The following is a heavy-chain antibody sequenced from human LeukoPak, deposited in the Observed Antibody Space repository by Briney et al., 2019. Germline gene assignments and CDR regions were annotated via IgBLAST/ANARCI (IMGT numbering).Heavy chain of an antibody. CDR2: INHSGST. D-gene: IGHD3-16*01. CDR1: GGSISSSSYY. V-gene: IGHV4-39*07. Sequence: SETLSLTCTVSGGSISSSSYYWGWIRQPPGKGLEWIGEINHSGSTNYNPSLKSRVTISVDTSKNQFSLKLSSVTAADTAVYYCARRRIMARRFDPWGQGTLVTVSS. CDR3: ARRRIMARRFDP. J-gene: IGHJ5*02.